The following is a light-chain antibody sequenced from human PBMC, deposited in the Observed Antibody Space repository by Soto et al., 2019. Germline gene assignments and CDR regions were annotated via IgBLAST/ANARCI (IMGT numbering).Light chain of an antibody. CDR1: QTISSW. CDR2: KAS. CDR3: QHYNSYSEA. Sequence: DIQMTQSPSTPSGSVGDRVTITCRASQTISSWLAWYQQKPGKAPKLLIYKASTLKSVVPSRFSGSGSGTEFTLTISSLQPDDFATYYCQHYNSYSEAFGQGTKVDI. V-gene: IGKV1-5*03. J-gene: IGKJ1*01.